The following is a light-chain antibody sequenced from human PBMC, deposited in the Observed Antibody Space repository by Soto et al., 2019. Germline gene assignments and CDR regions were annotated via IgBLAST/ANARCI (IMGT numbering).Light chain of an antibody. Sequence: DIQMTESPSSLSASVGDRVTITCRASQSISSSLNWYQQKPGKAPNLLISAASTLQSGVPSRFSGSGSGTDFSLTISSLRPEDFATYSCQQSYNAPLTFGQGTEVEVK. CDR1: QSISSS. J-gene: IGKJ1*01. CDR2: AAS. V-gene: IGKV1-39*01. CDR3: QQSYNAPLT.